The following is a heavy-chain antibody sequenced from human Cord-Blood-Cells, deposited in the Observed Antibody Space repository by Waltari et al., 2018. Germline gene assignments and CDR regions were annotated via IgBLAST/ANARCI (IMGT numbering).Heavy chain of an antibody. CDR1: GGPISSYY. D-gene: IGHD5-12*01. J-gene: IGHJ3*02. Sequence: QVQLQESGPGLVKPSETLSLTCTVSGGPISSYYWSWIRPPPGQGLEWIGYIYYSGSTNYNPSLKSRVTISVDTSKNQFSLKLSSVTAADTAVYYCARVRGYSGYDAFDIWGQGTMVTVSS. CDR2: IYYSGST. CDR3: ARVRGYSGYDAFDI. V-gene: IGHV4-59*01.